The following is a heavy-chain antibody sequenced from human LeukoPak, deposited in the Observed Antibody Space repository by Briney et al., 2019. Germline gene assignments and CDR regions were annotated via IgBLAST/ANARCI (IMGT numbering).Heavy chain of an antibody. CDR1: GYTFTSYG. V-gene: IGHV1-18*01. CDR3: ARANYDILTGYLFDY. J-gene: IGHJ4*02. CDR2: ISAYNGNT. D-gene: IGHD3-9*01. Sequence: ASVKVSCKASGYTFTSYGISWVRQAPGQGLEWMGWISAYNGNTNYAQKLQGRVTMTTDTSTSTAYMELRSLRSDDTAVYYCARANYDILTGYLFDYWGQGTLVTVSS.